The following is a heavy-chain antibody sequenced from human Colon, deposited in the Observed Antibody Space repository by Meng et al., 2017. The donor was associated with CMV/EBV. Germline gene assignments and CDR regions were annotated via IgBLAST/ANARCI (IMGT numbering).Heavy chain of an antibody. CDR3: ATLDPKLGYCSSTSCYTGDY. CDR2: ISSSSSTI. D-gene: IGHD2-2*01. Sequence: GGSLRLSCAASGFTFSSYSMNWVRRAPGKGLEWVSYISSSSSTIYYADSVKGRFTISRDNAKNTLYLQMNSLRAEDTAVSYCATLDPKLGYCSSTSCYTGDYWGQGTLVTVSS. J-gene: IGHJ4*02. CDR1: GFTFSSYS. V-gene: IGHV3-48*04.